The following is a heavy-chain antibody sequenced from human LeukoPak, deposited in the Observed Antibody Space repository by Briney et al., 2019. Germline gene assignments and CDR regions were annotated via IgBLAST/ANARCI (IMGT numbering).Heavy chain of an antibody. CDR2: ISGSGGST. D-gene: IGHD2-21*01. CDR1: EFTFSSYA. V-gene: IGHV3-23*01. J-gene: IGHJ4*02. Sequence: GGSLRLSCAASEFTFSSYAMSWVRQAPGKGLEWVSGISGSGGSTYYADSVKGRFTISRDNSKNTLYLQMNSLRAEDTAVYYCAKDRVILRRFDCWGQGTLVTVSS. CDR3: AKDRVILRRFDC.